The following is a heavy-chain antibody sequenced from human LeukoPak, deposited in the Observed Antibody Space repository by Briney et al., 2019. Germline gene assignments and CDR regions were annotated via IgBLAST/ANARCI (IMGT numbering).Heavy chain of an antibody. CDR2: IYYSGST. CDR1: GGSISSGDYY. Sequence: SETLSLTCTVSGGSISSGDYYWSWIRQPPGKGLEWIGYIYYSGSTDYNPSLKSRVTISVGTSKNQFSLKLSSVTAADMAVYYCARDGFWSGPDAFDIWGQGTMVTVSS. CDR3: ARDGFWSGPDAFDI. J-gene: IGHJ3*02. V-gene: IGHV4-30-4*08. D-gene: IGHD3-3*01.